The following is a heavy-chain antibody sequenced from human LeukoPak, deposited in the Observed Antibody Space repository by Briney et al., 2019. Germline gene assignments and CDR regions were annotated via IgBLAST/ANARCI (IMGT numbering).Heavy chain of an antibody. Sequence: RSGGSLRLSCAASGFTFSSYAMSWVRQAPGKGLEWVSAISGSGGSTYYADSVKGRFTISRDNSKNTLYLQMNSLRAEDTAVYYCAKGVRGYYYYGMDVWGQGTTVTVSS. CDR2: ISGSGGST. CDR3: AKGVRGYYYYGMDV. CDR1: GFTFSSYA. V-gene: IGHV3-23*01. J-gene: IGHJ6*02.